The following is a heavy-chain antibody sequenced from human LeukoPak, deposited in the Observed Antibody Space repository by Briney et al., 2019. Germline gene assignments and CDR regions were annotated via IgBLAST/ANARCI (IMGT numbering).Heavy chain of an antibody. CDR1: GFTFSGYW. J-gene: IGHJ4*02. CDR3: ARDLGGIAGS. V-gene: IGHV3-74*01. CDR2: INEDGSIT. Sequence: GSLRLSCATSGFTFSGYWMHWVRQVPGKGLDWVSRINEDGSITTHADSVKGRFTISRDNARNTLYLRMNSLRSEDTAVYYCARDLGGIAGSWGQGTLVTVSS. D-gene: IGHD1-26*01.